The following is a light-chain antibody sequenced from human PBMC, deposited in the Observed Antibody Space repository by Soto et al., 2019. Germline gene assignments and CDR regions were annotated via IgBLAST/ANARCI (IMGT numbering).Light chain of an antibody. Sequence: QSALTQPASVSGSPGQSITISCSGTTSDVGGYDVVSWYQQHPGKAPKLMIFEVNQRPSGVSDRFSGSKSGNTASLTISGLQTEDEADYYCSSYTSSSTLFGTGTKLTVL. CDR3: SSYTSSSTL. V-gene: IGLV2-14*02. J-gene: IGLJ1*01. CDR1: TSDVGGYDV. CDR2: EVN.